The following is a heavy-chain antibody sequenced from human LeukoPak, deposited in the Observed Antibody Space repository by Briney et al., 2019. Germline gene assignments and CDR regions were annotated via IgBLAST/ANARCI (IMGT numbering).Heavy chain of an antibody. CDR1: GFTFNHYA. D-gene: IGHD6-19*01. CDR2: INELGHT. J-gene: IGHJ4*02. CDR3: ARDHGSQHSGAWYVFDY. Sequence: PGGSLRLSCAASGFTFNHYAMSWVRQGPGKGLEWVSGINELGHTFYADSVKGRFTISRDNSKNTVFLQMNSLSGDDTAEYFCARDHGSQHSGAWYVFDYWGRGTLVTVSS. V-gene: IGHV3-23*01.